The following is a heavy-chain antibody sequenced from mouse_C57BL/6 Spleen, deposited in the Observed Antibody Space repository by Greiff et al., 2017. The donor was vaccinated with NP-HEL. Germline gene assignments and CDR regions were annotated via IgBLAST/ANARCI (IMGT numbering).Heavy chain of an antibody. V-gene: IGHV1-81*01. J-gene: IGHJ4*01. Sequence: QVQLQQSGAELARPGASVKLSCKASGYTFTSYGISWVKQRTGQGLEWIGEIYPRSGNTYYNEKFKGKATLTADKSSSTAYMELRSLTSEDSAVYFCARSRAYGKEGAMDYWGQGTSVTVSS. D-gene: IGHD2-1*01. CDR2: IYPRSGNT. CDR3: ARSRAYGKEGAMDY. CDR1: GYTFTSYG.